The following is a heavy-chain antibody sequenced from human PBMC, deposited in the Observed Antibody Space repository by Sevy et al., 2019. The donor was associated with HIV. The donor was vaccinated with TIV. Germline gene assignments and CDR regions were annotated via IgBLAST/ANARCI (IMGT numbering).Heavy chain of an antibody. CDR1: GFSLSTSGVG. CDR2: IYWDDDK. J-gene: IGHJ4*02. V-gene: IGHV2-5*02. CDR3: AHRRDDTVVMVYGDFDY. Sequence: SGPTLVKPTQTLTLICTISGFSLSTSGVGVGWIRQPPGKALEWPALIYWDDDKRYSPSLKNRLTITKDTSKNQVVLTMTNMDPVDTATYYCAHRRDDTVVMVYGDFDYWGQGTLVTVSS. D-gene: IGHD2-8*01.